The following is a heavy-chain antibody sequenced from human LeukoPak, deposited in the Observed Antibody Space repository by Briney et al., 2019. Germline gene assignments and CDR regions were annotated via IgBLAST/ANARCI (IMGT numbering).Heavy chain of an antibody. CDR2: IYYSGST. V-gene: IGHV4-39*01. J-gene: IGHJ3*02. CDR3: ASTFLTGYSSSWLDAFDI. D-gene: IGHD6-13*01. Sequence: PSETLSLTCTVSGGSISSSSYYWGWIRQPPGKGLEWIGSIYYSGSTYYNPSLKSRVTISVDTSKNQFSLKLSSVTAADTAVYYCASTFLTGYSSSWLDAFDIWGQGTMVTVSS. CDR1: GGSISSSSYY.